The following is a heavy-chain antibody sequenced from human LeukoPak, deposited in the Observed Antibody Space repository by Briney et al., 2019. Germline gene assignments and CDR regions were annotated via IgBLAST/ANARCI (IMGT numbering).Heavy chain of an antibody. Sequence: GRSLRLSCAVSGFTFDDYAMHWVRQVPGKGLEWVSGINWNSDSIGYADSVKGRFTTSRDNAKNSLYLQMNSLRAEDTAVYYCAKDRSSRFQFGEYDYWGQGTLVTVSS. CDR2: INWNSDSI. CDR3: AKDRSSRFQFGEYDY. D-gene: IGHD3-10*01. V-gene: IGHV3-9*01. J-gene: IGHJ4*02. CDR1: GFTFDDYA.